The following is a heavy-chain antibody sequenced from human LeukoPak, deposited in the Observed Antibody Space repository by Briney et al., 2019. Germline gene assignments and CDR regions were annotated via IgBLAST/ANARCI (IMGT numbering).Heavy chain of an antibody. J-gene: IGHJ4*02. CDR3: ARGVDCSSTSCYAAGDY. V-gene: IGHV1-46*01. CDR1: GYIFTSYY. CDR2: INPSGGIT. D-gene: IGHD2-2*01. Sequence: GASVKVSCKTSGYIFTSYYIHWVRQAPGQGLEWMGIINPSGGITTYAQEFQGRVTMTRDTSTSTVYMELSSLRSDDTAVYYCARGVDCSSTSCYAAGDYWGQGTLVIVSS.